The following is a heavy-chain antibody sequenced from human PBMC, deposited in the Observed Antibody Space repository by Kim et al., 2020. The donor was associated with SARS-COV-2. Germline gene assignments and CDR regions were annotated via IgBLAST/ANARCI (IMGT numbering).Heavy chain of an antibody. Sequence: SNNYYADSVKGRFTISRDNSKNTLYLQMNSLRAEETAVYYCARITGTIDYWGQGTLVTVSS. D-gene: IGHD1-7*01. J-gene: IGHJ4*02. CDR3: ARITGTIDY. CDR2: SNN. V-gene: IGHV3-30-3*01.